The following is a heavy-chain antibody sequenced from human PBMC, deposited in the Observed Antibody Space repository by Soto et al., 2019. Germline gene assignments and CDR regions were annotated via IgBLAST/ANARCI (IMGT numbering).Heavy chain of an antibody. CDR3: AQDTYYYDSSGYYVFDY. CDR2: ISYDGSNK. CDR1: GSTFSNYG. J-gene: IGHJ4*02. V-gene: IGHV3-30*18. Sequence: QVQLVESGGGVVQPGRSLRLSCAASGSTFSNYGIHWVRQAPGKGLEWVAVISYDGSNKNYADSVKGRFTISRDNSKNTVYLQMNSLRAEDKAVYYCAQDTYYYDSSGYYVFDYWGQGTLVTVTS. D-gene: IGHD3-22*01.